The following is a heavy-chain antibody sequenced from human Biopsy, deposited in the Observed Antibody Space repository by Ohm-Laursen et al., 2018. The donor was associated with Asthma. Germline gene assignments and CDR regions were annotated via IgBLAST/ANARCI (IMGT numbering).Heavy chain of an antibody. J-gene: IGHJ4*01. Sequence: SLRLSCAASGFMFRSFGMHWVRQAPGKGLEWVSSISWNSGNIDYAVSVKGRFTISRDNAKNSLYLQMQSLRPGDTAFYYCAKSADYYDSTDYLDFWGRGTLVTVSS. CDR1: GFMFRSFG. D-gene: IGHD3-22*01. CDR3: AKSADYYDSTDYLDF. CDR2: ISWNSGNI. V-gene: IGHV3-9*01.